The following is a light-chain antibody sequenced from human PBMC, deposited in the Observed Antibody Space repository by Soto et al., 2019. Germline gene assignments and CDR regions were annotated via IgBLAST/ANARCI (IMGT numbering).Light chain of an antibody. CDR1: QSVSSSD. CDR3: QQYGSSPTT. Sequence: EIVLTQSPGTLSLSPGERATLSCRANQSVSSSDLAWYQQKPGQAPRLLIYDGSSRATGIPDRFSGSGSGTDFTLTISRLDPEEFAVYYCQQYGSSPTTFGQGTRVDIK. V-gene: IGKV3-20*01. CDR2: DGS. J-gene: IGKJ1*01.